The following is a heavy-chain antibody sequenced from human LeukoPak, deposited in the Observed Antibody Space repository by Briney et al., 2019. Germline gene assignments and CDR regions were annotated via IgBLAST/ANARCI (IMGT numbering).Heavy chain of an antibody. CDR3: ARVNYDSSGYYYGTLDY. J-gene: IGHJ4*02. V-gene: IGHV3-21*01. CDR1: GFTFSSYS. D-gene: IGHD3-22*01. CDR2: ISTSSSII. Sequence: GGSLRLSCATSGFTFSSYSMNWVRQAPGKGLEWVSSISTSSSIIYYADSVKGRFTISRHNAKNSLYLQMNSLRAEDTAVYYFARVNYDSSGYYYGTLDYWGQGTLVTVSS.